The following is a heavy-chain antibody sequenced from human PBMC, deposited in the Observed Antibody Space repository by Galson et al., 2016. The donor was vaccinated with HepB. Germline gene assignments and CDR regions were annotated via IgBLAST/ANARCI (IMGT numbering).Heavy chain of an antibody. Sequence: SVKVSCKASGYIFTDKYLHWVRQAPGQGLEWMGWINPKTGGANSAQKFQGRVTMTRDTSISTAYMEASRLTSDDPAVYFCARVKWLERAYHVWGQGTMVTVSS. CDR2: INPKTGGA. D-gene: IGHD5-12*01. CDR1: GYIFTDKY. J-gene: IGHJ3*01. CDR3: ARVKWLERAYHV. V-gene: IGHV1-2*02.